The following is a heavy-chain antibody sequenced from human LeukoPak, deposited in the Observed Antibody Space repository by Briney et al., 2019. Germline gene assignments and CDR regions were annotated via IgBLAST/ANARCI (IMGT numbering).Heavy chain of an antibody. V-gene: IGHV1-8*02. CDR2: MNPNNGDT. Sequence: ASVKVSCKASGYTFTSYDINWVRQATGQGLEWMGWMNPNNGDTGYAQKFQGRVTMTRNTSISTAYMELSSLRSEDTAVYYCARGLLGSGSPCYYMDVWGKGTTVTISS. CDR1: GYTFTSYD. D-gene: IGHD3-10*01. CDR3: ARGLLGSGSPCYYMDV. J-gene: IGHJ6*03.